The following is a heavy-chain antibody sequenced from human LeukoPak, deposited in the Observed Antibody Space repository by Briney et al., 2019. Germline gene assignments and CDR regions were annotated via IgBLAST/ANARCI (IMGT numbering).Heavy chain of an antibody. CDR2: IYYSEGT. J-gene: IGHJ4*02. D-gene: IGHD3-22*01. CDR1: GGSISSSSYY. Sequence: SETLSLTCTVSGGSISSSSYYWGWIRQPPGKGLEWIRSIYYSEGTYYNPSLKSRVTISVDTSKNQFSLKLSSVTAADAAVYYCARLGLSYYYDSSGYYSTHFDYWGQGTLVTVSS. V-gene: IGHV4-39*01. CDR3: ARLGLSYYYDSSGYYSTHFDY.